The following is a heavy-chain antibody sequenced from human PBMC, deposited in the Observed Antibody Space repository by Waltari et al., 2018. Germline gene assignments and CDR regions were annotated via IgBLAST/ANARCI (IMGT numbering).Heavy chain of an antibody. CDR2: INTLTGNT. J-gene: IGHJ4*02. D-gene: IGHD3-10*01. V-gene: IGHV1-18*01. CDR3: GRVGVQSGADY. Sequence: QVHLVQSGAEMKKPGASVSVSCKASGYTFTPYTITWVRQAPGQGLEWMGWINTLTGNTDFAKNFQGRVTMTADTSTNTAYMELSNLRSDDSAVYYCGRVGVQSGADYWGQGTLVTVSS. CDR1: GYTFTPYT.